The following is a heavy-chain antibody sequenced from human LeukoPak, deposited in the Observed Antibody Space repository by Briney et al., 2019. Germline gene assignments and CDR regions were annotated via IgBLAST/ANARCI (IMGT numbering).Heavy chain of an antibody. CDR3: AAEAEGVVVPGVIFFY. V-gene: IGHV1-58*01. CDR2: IVVGSGNT. Sequence: SVKVSCKASGFTFTSSAVQWVRQARGQRLEWIGWIVVGSGNTKYAQKFKERVTFTRDMSTSTVYMELSGLRSEDTAVYYCAAEAEGVVVPGVIFFYWGRGTLVTVSS. CDR1: GFTFTSSA. J-gene: IGHJ4*02. D-gene: IGHD2-2*01.